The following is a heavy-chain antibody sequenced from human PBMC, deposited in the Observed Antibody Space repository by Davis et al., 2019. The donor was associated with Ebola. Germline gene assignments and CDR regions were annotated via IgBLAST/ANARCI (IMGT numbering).Heavy chain of an antibody. V-gene: IGHV4-34*01. D-gene: IGHD3-10*01. CDR3: ARAAPTLYYFDY. CDR2: INHSGST. J-gene: IGHJ4*02. Sequence: MPSETLSLTCTVSGGSFSGYYWSWIRQPPGKGLEWIGEINHSGSTNYNPSLKSRVTISVDTSKNQFSLKLSSVTAADTAVYYCARAAPTLYYFDYWGQGTLVTVSS. CDR1: GGSFSGYY.